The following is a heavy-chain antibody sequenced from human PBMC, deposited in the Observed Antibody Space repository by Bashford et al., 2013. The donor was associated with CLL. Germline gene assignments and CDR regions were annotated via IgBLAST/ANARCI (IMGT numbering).Heavy chain of an antibody. J-gene: IGHJ4*02. V-gene: IGHV3-30*18. CDR1: GFTFSNCG. D-gene: IGHD3-16*02. CDR3: TKAKVGIINFIIDS. CDR2: ISNDGSDQ. Sequence: GGSLRLSCAASGFTFSNCGMHWVRQAPGKGLEWVAVISNDGSDQYYADSVKGRFTISRDNSRNTLYLQMNNLRDEETAMYYCTKAKVGIINFIIDSWGQGTLVTVSS.